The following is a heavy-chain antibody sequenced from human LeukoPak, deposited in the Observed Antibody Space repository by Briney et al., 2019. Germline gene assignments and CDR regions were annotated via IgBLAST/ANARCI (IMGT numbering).Heavy chain of an antibody. CDR2: ISSSGGST. D-gene: IGHD2-21*02. Sequence: PGGSLRLSCSASGCTFSSYAMHWVRQAPGKGLEYVSTISSSGGSTYYADSVKGRFTISRDNSKNTLYLQMSSLRAEDTAVYYCVKRPYCGGDCYYFDYWGQGTLVTVSS. CDR1: GCTFSSYA. J-gene: IGHJ4*02. V-gene: IGHV3-64D*06. CDR3: VKRPYCGGDCYYFDY.